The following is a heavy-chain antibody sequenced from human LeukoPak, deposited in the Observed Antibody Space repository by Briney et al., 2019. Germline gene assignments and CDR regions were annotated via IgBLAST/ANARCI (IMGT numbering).Heavy chain of an antibody. D-gene: IGHD3-9*01. J-gene: IGHJ4*02. Sequence: PGGSLRLSCAASGFTLSSYGMHWVRQAPGKGLEWVAVISYDGSNKYYADSVKGRFTISRDNSKNTLYLQMNSLRAEDTAVYYCAKSRVLRYFDWLFDYWGQGTLVTVSS. V-gene: IGHV3-30*18. CDR1: GFTLSSYG. CDR3: AKSRVLRYFDWLFDY. CDR2: ISYDGSNK.